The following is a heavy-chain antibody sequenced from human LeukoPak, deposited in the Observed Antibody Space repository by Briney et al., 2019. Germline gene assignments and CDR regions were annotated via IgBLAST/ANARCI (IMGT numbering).Heavy chain of an antibody. J-gene: IGHJ4*02. CDR1: GFTFSRYW. CDR2: IKKGGSEK. CDR3: ARGDYGGNTYYFDN. V-gene: IGHV3-7*04. D-gene: IGHD4-23*01. Sequence: GGSLRLSCAASGFTFSRYWMSWVRQAPGKGPEWVANIKKGGSEKYYVDSVKGRFTISRDNAKNSLYLQMNSLRAEDTAVYYCARGDYGGNTYYFDNWGQGTLVTVSS.